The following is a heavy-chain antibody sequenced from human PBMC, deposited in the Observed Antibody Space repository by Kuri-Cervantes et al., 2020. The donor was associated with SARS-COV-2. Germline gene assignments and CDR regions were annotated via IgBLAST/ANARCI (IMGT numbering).Heavy chain of an antibody. CDR3: ARRHDTSLIYYYMDV. D-gene: IGHD3-9*01. Sequence: LSLTCAASGFTFSSYWMSWVRQAPGKGLEWVANIKQDGSEKYYVDSVKGRFTISRDNAKNSLYLQMNSLRAEDTAVYYCARRHDTSLIYYYMDVWGKGTTVTVSS. V-gene: IGHV3-7*01. CDR2: IKQDGSEK. J-gene: IGHJ6*03. CDR1: GFTFSSYW.